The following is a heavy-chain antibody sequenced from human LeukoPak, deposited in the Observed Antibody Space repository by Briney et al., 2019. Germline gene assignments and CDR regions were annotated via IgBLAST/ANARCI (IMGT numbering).Heavy chain of an antibody. CDR1: GYTLTELS. Sequence: ASVKVSCKVSGYTLTELSMHWVRQAPGKGLEWMGGFDPEDGETIYAQKFQGRVTMTEDTSTDTAYMELSSLRSEDTAVYYCATAPAYSSSWLSDAFDIWGQGTMVTVSS. D-gene: IGHD6-13*01. V-gene: IGHV1-24*01. CDR3: ATAPAYSSSWLSDAFDI. J-gene: IGHJ3*02. CDR2: FDPEDGET.